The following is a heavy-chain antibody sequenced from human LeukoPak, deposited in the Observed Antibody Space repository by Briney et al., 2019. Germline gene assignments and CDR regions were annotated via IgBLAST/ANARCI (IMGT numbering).Heavy chain of an antibody. J-gene: IGHJ6*02. V-gene: IGHV3-66*01. CDR1: GFTVSSNY. D-gene: IGHD6-19*01. Sequence: GGSLRLSCAASGFTVSSNYMSWVRQAPGKGLEWVSVIYSGGSTYYADSVKGRFTISRDNSKNTLYLQMNSLRAEDTAVYYCARDRRIAVAGTGYYYYYGMDVWGQGTTVTVSS. CDR2: IYSGGST. CDR3: ARDRRIAVAGTGYYYYYGMDV.